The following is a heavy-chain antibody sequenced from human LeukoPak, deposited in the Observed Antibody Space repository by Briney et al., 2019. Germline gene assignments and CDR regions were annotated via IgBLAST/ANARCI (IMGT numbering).Heavy chain of an antibody. D-gene: IGHD3-16*02. V-gene: IGHV1-8*01. CDR1: GYTFTSYD. Sequence: GASVKVSCKASGYTFTSYDINWVRQATGQGLEWMGWMNPNSGNTGYAQKFQGRVTMTRNTSISTAYMELSSLRSEDTAVYYCARVFGIWGSYRYTLGSYWGQGTLVTVSS. J-gene: IGHJ4*02. CDR3: ARVFGIWGSYRYTLGSY. CDR2: MNPNSGNT.